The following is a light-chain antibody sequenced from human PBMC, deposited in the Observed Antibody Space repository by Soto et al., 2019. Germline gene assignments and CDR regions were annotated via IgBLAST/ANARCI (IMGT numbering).Light chain of an antibody. CDR2: DVS. CDR1: SSDVGGYNY. CDR3: SSYTSSSPVV. Sequence: QSALTQPASVSGSPGQSITISCTGTSSDVGGYNYVSWYQQHPGKAPKLMIYDVSNRPSGVSNRFSGSKSGNTASLTISGLQAEDEAGYYCSSYTSSSPVVFGGGTKPTVL. J-gene: IGLJ2*01. V-gene: IGLV2-14*01.